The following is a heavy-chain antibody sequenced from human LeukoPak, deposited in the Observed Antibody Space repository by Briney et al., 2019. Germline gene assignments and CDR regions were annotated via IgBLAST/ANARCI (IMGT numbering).Heavy chain of an antibody. CDR2: IYISGST. V-gene: IGHV4-4*07. J-gene: IGHJ2*01. CDR3: ARAGSIAAAANWYFDL. D-gene: IGHD6-13*01. CDR1: GGSISNYY. Sequence: SETLSLTCTVSGGSISNYYWNWIRQPAGKGLEWIGRIYISGSTNYNPSLKSRVTMSVDTSKNQFSLKLSSVTAADTAVYYCARAGSIAAAANWYFDLWGRGTLVTVSS.